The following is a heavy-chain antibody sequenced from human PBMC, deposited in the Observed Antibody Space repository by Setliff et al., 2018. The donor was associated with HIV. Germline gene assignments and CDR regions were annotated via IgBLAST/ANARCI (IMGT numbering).Heavy chain of an antibody. V-gene: IGHV4-31*03. CDR1: GGSISSGGYY. D-gene: IGHD3-3*01. J-gene: IGHJ5*02. Sequence: PSETLSLTCTVSGGSISSGGYYWSWIRQHPGKGLEWIGYIHYTVTTYYNQSLKSRVTISVDTSKNKFSLKLSSVTAAATAVYCCAPYNTRSGYYSMGWFDPWGQGTRVTVSS. CDR3: APYNTRSGYYSMGWFDP. CDR2: IHYTVTT.